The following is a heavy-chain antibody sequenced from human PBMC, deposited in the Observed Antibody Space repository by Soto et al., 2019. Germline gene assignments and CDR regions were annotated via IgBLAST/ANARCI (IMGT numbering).Heavy chain of an antibody. V-gene: IGHV3-23*04. CDR1: GFTFSSYG. CDR2: ISGSGGST. Sequence: VQLVESGGGVVQPGRSLRLSCAASGFTFSSYGMHWVRQAPGKGLEWVAVISGSGGSTYYADSVKGRFTISRDNSKNTLYLQMSSLRAEDTAVYYCAKDGFGGSYHFHNWGQGTLVTVSS. D-gene: IGHD2-21*02. J-gene: IGHJ4*02. CDR3: AKDGFGGSYHFHN.